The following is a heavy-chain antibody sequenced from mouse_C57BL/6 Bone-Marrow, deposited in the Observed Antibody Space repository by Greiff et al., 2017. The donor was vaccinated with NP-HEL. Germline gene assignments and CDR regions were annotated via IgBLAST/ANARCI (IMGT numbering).Heavy chain of an antibody. V-gene: IGHV1-47*01. CDR1: GYTFTTYP. D-gene: IGHD2-1*01. CDR3: ARGGNYWYYFDY. Sequence: QVQLKQSGAELVKPGASVKMSCKASGYTFTTYPIEWVKQNHGKSLEWIGNFHPYNDDTEYNEKFKNKATLTVEKSSSTVYLEPSRLTSDDSSVYYCARGGNYWYYFDYWGQGTTLTVSS. CDR2: FHPYNDDT. J-gene: IGHJ2*01.